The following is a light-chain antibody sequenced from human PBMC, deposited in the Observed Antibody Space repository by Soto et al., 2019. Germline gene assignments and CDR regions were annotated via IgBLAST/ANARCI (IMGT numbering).Light chain of an antibody. CDR3: SSYTSSNTLV. V-gene: IGLV2-14*01. CDR2: DVS. Sequence: QSVLTQPASVSGSPEQSITISCTGTSSDVGGYNYVSWYQQHPGKDPKLMIYDVSNRPSGVSNRFSGSKSGNTASLTISGLQAEDEADYYCSSYTSSNTLVFGGGTKVTVL. CDR1: SSDVGGYNY. J-gene: IGLJ2*01.